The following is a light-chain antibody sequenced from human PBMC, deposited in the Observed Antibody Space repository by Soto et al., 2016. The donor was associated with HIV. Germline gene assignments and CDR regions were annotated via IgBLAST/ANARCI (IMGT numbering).Light chain of an antibody. CDR2: GAS. Sequence: DIQMTQSPSSLSASVGDTVTITCRASQDIDNYLAWFQQKPGKAPKSLIYGASTLQSGVPSRFGGSGSGTDFTLTISSLQPEDFATYYCQQSYSDPTWTFGQGTKVEIK. CDR1: QDIDNY. CDR3: QQSYSDPTWT. V-gene: IGKV1-16*01. J-gene: IGKJ1*01.